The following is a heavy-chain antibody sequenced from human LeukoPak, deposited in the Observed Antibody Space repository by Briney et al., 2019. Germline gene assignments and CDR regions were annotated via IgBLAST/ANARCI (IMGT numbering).Heavy chain of an antibody. D-gene: IGHD3-3*01. Sequence: GGSLRLSCAASGFTFSSYAMHWVRQAPGKGLEYVSAISSNGGSTYYANSVKGRFTISRDNSKNTLYLQMGSLRAGDMAVYYCARDGFPYDFWSGYPYWGQGTLVTVSS. CDR1: GFTFSSYA. CDR2: ISSNGGST. CDR3: ARDGFPYDFWSGYPY. V-gene: IGHV3-64*01. J-gene: IGHJ4*02.